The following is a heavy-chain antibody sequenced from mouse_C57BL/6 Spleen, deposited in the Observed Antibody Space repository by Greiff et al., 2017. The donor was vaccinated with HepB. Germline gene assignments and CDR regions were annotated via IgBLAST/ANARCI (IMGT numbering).Heavy chain of an antibody. CDR1: GYAFSSYW. J-gene: IGHJ4*01. CDR2: IYPGDGDT. Sequence: VKLQESGAELVKPGASVKISCKASGYAFSSYWMNWVKQRPGKGLEWIGQIYPGDGDTNYNGKFKGKATLTADKSSSTAYMQLSSLTSEDSAVYFCARGGYYSQYGRNYYAMDYWGQGTSVTVSS. D-gene: IGHD2-12*01. V-gene: IGHV1-80*01. CDR3: ARGGYYSQYGRNYYAMDY.